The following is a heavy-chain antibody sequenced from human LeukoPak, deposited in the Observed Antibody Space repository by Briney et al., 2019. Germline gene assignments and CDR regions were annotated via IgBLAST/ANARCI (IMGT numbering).Heavy chain of an antibody. V-gene: IGHV3-48*01. J-gene: IGHJ4*02. CDR2: INSDSRNI. CDR1: GFTFNRYS. D-gene: IGHD7-27*01. CDR3: VRGGTGDGNYFDY. Sequence: GGTLRLSCAASGFTFNRYSINWVRQAPGKGLEWVSYINSDSRNIYYADSLKGRVTISRDNADNSFYLQMNSLTAGDTAVYYCVRGGTGDGNYFDYWGQGTLVTVSS.